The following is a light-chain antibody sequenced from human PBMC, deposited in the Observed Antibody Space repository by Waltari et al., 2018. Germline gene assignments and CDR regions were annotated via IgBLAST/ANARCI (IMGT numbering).Light chain of an antibody. J-gene: IGLJ3*02. CDR3: AAWDNSLSAWV. V-gene: IGLV1-47*01. CDR2: RNS. Sequence: QSVLTQPPSASGTPGQRVTISCFGSSSTLGRNPVPWYQHLPGTAPKLLISRNSQRPSGVPDRFSGSKSGTSASLAMSGLRSEDEADYYCAAWDNSLSAWVFGGGTKLTVL. CDR1: SSTLGRNP.